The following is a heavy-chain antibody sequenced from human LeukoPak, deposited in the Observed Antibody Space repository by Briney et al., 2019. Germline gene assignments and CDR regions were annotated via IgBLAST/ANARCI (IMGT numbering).Heavy chain of an antibody. D-gene: IGHD1-14*01. Sequence: PGRSLRLSCATSGFNFNIYGMHWVRQTPGTGLEWAAVLSYDGSNEYYSDSVRGRFTISRDNSKSMLYLQMNSLRPEDTAVYYCAKDRASEYFDQWGQGARVIVSS. CDR1: GFNFNIYG. V-gene: IGHV3-30*18. J-gene: IGHJ4*02. CDR2: LSYDGSNE. CDR3: AKDRASEYFDQ.